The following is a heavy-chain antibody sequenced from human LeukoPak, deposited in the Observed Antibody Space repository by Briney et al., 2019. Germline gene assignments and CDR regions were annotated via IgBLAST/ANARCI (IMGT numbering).Heavy chain of an antibody. CDR1: GVSISGHY. Sequence: SETLSLTCSVSGVSISGHYWDWIRQPPGMRLEWIGYICSSGTTNYNPSLNSRLTISVDTSRNQFSLKLRSVTAADTAIYYCARLPQPWLRIGASYFDQWGQGILVTVSS. CDR2: ICSSGTT. V-gene: IGHV4-59*11. CDR3: ARLPQPWLRIGASYFDQ. J-gene: IGHJ4*02. D-gene: IGHD5-12*01.